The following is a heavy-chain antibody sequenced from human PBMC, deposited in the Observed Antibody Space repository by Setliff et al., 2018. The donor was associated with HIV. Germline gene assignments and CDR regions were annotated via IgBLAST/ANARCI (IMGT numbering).Heavy chain of an antibody. CDR1: GGSISSSSYY. D-gene: IGHD2-2*01. CDR3: ARDQRLPGVQPPYWYFDL. V-gene: IGHV4-39*07. CDR2: IYYSGST. Sequence: KPSETLSLTCTVSGGSISSSSYYWGWIRLPPGKGPESIGNIYYSGSTDYNSSLKSRVTISVDTSKKQFSLEMTSLTAADTAVYYCARDQRLPGVQPPYWYFDLWGRGTLVTVSS. J-gene: IGHJ2*01.